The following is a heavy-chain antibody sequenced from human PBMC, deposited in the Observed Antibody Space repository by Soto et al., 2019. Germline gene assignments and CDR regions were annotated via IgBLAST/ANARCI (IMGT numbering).Heavy chain of an antibody. CDR2: IYYSGST. CDR3: DRMREYSGRDTSA. V-gene: IGHV4-30-4*01. CDR1: GGSISSGDYY. Sequence: SETLSLTCTVSGGSISSGDYYWSWIRQPPGKGLEWIGYIYYSGSTYYNPSLKSRVTISVDTSKNQFSLKLSSVTAADTAVYYCDRMREYSGRDTSAWGQGTLVTVSS. D-gene: IGHD1-26*01. J-gene: IGHJ1*01.